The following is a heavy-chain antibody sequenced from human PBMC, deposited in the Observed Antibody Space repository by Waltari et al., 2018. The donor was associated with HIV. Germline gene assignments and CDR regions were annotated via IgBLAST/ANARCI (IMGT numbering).Heavy chain of an antibody. J-gene: IGHJ4*02. D-gene: IGHD3-16*01. Sequence: QVQLVESGGGVVQPGRYLRLSCATSEFTFSSYGMHWVRRAPGKGLEWVTFISYDGSEKNYVDSVKGRFTISRDNSKNTLYLQMNSLRGEDTALYFCAKDMYVRGTYNGIDYWGLGTLVTVSS. CDR2: ISYDGSEK. CDR1: EFTFSSYG. CDR3: AKDMYVRGTYNGIDY. V-gene: IGHV3-30*18.